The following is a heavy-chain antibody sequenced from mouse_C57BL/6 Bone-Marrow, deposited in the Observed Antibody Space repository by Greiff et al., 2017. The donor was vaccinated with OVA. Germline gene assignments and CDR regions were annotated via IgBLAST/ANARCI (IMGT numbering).Heavy chain of an antibody. D-gene: IGHD2-5*01. Sequence: EVNVVESEGGLVQPGSSMKLSCTASGFTFSDYYMAWVRQVPEKGLEWVANINYDGSSTYYLDSLKSRFIISRDNAKNILYLQMSSLKSEDTATYYCARVSNYPLWYFDVWGTGTTVTVSS. J-gene: IGHJ1*03. CDR3: ARVSNYPLWYFDV. CDR2: INYDGSST. V-gene: IGHV5-16*01. CDR1: GFTFSDYY.